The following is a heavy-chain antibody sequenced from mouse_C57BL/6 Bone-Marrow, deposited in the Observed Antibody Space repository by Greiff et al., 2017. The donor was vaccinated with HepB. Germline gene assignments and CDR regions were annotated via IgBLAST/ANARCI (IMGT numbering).Heavy chain of an antibody. V-gene: IGHV14-4*01. CDR2: IDPENGDT. CDR1: GFNIKDDY. J-gene: IGHJ3*01. Sequence: EVQLQQSGAELVRPGASVKLSCTASGFNIKDDYMHWVKQRPEQGLEWIGWIDPENGDTEYASKFQGKATITADTSSNTAYLQLSSLTSEDTAVYYCTTAQARAYGGQGTLVTVSA. CDR3: TTAQARAY. D-gene: IGHD3-2*02.